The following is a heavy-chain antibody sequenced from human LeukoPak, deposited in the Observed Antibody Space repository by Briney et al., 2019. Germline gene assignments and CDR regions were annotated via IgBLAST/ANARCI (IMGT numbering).Heavy chain of an antibody. V-gene: IGHV4-39*01. Sequence: SETLSLTCTVSGGSISSSSYYWGWIRQPPGKGLEWIGSIYYSGSTYYNPSLKSRVTISVDTSKNQFSLKLSPVTAADTAVYYCAITGGPYYYDSSGYSIDPFDIWGQGTMVTVSS. CDR1: GGSISSSSYY. J-gene: IGHJ3*02. CDR2: IYYSGST. CDR3: AITGGPYYYDSSGYSIDPFDI. D-gene: IGHD3-22*01.